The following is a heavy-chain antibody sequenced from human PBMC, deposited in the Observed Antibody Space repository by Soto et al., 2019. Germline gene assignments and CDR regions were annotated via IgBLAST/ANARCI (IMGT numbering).Heavy chain of an antibody. CDR1: GASISSSY. Sequence: SETLSLTCTVSGASISSSYWSWIRQSPGKGLEWIGYVHYSGSTKYNPSLKSRVTISVDTSKNQFSLKLSSVTAADTAVYYCARGYYDSRGQSNTFDIWGQGKMVT. D-gene: IGHD3-22*01. CDR2: VHYSGST. J-gene: IGHJ3*02. CDR3: ARGYYDSRGQSNTFDI. V-gene: IGHV4-59*01.